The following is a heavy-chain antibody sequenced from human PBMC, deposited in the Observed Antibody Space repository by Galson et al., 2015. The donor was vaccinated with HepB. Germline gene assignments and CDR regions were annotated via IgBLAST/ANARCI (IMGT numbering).Heavy chain of an antibody. D-gene: IGHD6-13*01. CDR1: GGSISSSNW. V-gene: IGHV4-4*02. Sequence: LSLTCAVSGGSISSSNWWSWVRQPPGKGLEWIGEIYHTGSTNYNPSLKSRVTISVDKSKKQFSLKLSSVTAADTAVYYCARERTAAADFDYWGQGTLVTVSS. J-gene: IGHJ4*02. CDR3: ARERTAAADFDY. CDR2: IYHTGST.